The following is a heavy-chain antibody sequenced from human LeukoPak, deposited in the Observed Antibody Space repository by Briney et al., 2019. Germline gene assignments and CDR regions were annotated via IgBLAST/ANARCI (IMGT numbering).Heavy chain of an antibody. D-gene: IGHD3-10*01. Sequence: GASVKVSCKASGYTFTSYNINWVRQATGQGPEWMGWMNSNSGDTGYAQKFQGRVTMTRNTAISTAYMELSSLRSEDTAVYYCARDFYGSGSWAFDIWGQGTMVTVSS. CDR1: GYTFTSYN. V-gene: IGHV1-8*01. CDR2: MNSNSGDT. CDR3: ARDFYGSGSWAFDI. J-gene: IGHJ3*02.